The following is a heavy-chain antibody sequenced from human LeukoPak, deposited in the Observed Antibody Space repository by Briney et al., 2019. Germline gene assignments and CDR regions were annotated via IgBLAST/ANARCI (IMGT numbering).Heavy chain of an antibody. CDR1: GGSISSYY. J-gene: IGHJ5*02. Sequence: SETLSLTCTVSGGSISSYYWSWIRQPPGKGLEWIGYIYYSGSTNYNPSLKSRVTISVDTSKNQFSLKLSSVTAADTAVYYCARTTMVRGVIIRNWLDPWGQGTLVTVSS. CDR2: IYYSGST. V-gene: IGHV4-59*01. D-gene: IGHD3-10*01. CDR3: ARTTMVRGVIIRNWLDP.